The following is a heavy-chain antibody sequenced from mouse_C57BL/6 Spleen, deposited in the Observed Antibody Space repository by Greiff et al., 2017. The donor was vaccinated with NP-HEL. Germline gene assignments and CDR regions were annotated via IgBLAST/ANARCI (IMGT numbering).Heavy chain of an antibody. Sequence: VQLQQSGAELVKPGASVKISCKASGYAFSSYWMNWVKQRPGKGLEWIGQIYPGDGDTNYNGKFKGKATLTADKSSSTAYMQLSSLTSEDSAVYFCASGGLCRSSYYFDYWGQGTTLTVSS. D-gene: IGHD1-1*01. CDR3: ASGGLCRSSYYFDY. J-gene: IGHJ2*01. V-gene: IGHV1-80*01. CDR2: IYPGDGDT. CDR1: GYAFSSYW.